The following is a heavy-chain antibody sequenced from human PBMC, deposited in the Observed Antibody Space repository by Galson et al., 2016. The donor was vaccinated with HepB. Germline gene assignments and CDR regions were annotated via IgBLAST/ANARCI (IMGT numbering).Heavy chain of an antibody. CDR2: IYYKGNT. Sequence: EPLSLTCSVSGGSISPYYWSWIRQPPGKGLEWIGYIYYKGNTDYNPSLRGRVTMSVDTSKNHFSLKLTSVTAADTAIYYCARSNFGDYIHYWGQGALVTVSS. D-gene: IGHD4-17*01. J-gene: IGHJ4*02. V-gene: IGHV4-59*01. CDR1: GGSISPYY. CDR3: ARSNFGDYIHY.